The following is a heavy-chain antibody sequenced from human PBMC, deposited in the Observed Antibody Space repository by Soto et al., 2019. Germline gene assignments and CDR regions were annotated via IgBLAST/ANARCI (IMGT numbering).Heavy chain of an antibody. J-gene: IGHJ6*02. V-gene: IGHV1-69*01. D-gene: IGHD2-21*02. Sequence: QEQLVQSGAEVKKPGSSVQVSCKASGGTFINQPITWVRKAPGQGLEWMGGVIPMSGATHYSQKFQGRVTITADESTSTAYREVSSLTSEDAAVYYCARIFDGYYCYSPDLWGQGTTVTVS. CDR1: GGTFINQP. CDR3: ARIFDGYYCYSPDL. CDR2: VIPMSGAT.